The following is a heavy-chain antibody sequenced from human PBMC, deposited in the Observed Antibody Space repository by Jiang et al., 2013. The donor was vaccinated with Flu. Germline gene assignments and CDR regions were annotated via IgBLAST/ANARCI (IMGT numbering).Heavy chain of an antibody. D-gene: IGHD3-22*01. V-gene: IGHV1-69*06. CDR3: ARGPDTSGYYYFY. CDR2: IIPIFGTA. CDR1: GGTFSNYA. J-gene: IGHJ4*02. Sequence: GAEVKKPGSSVKISCKASGGTFSNYAINWVRQAPGQGLAWMGGIIPIFGTANYAQKFRGRVTITADKSTSTAYMELSSLRSEDTAVYYCARGPDTSGYYYFYWGQGTLVTVSS.